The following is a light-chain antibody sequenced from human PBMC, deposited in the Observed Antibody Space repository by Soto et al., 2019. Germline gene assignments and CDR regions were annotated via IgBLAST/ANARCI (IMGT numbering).Light chain of an antibody. CDR3: HQRSNWPPST. CDR1: QSVSAY. Sequence: EIVLTQSPSTLSLSPGERATLSCGASQSVSAYLAWYQRKPGQAPRLLVYDASHTATVIPDRFSGSGSATDFTPTISSRVPEDVAAHYCHQRSNWPPSTFGQGTRVEIK. CDR2: DAS. J-gene: IGKJ5*01. V-gene: IGKV3-11*01.